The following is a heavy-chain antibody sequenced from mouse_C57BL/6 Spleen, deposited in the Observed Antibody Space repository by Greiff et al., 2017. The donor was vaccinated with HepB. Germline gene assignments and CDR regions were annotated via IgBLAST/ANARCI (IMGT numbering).Heavy chain of an antibody. D-gene: IGHD2-2*01. V-gene: IGHV5-17*01. CDR3: ANGYPWFAY. CDR1: GFTFSDYG. CDR2: ISSGSSTI. Sequence: EVKLLESGGGLVKPGGSLKLSCAASGFTFSDYGMHWVRQAPEKGLEWVAYISSGSSTIYYADTVKGRFTISRDNAKDTLFLQMTSLRSEDTAMYYCANGYPWFAYWGQGTLVTVSA. J-gene: IGHJ3*01.